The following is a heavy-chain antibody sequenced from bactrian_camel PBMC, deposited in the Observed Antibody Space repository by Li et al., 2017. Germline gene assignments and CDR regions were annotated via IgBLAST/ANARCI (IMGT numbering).Heavy chain of an antibody. J-gene: IGHJ6*01. D-gene: IGHD2*01. V-gene: IGHV3S54*01. CDR1: GRNYVKWC. CDR3: AARGPYCYTKLSVRDFTY. CDR2: IYTGSGNT. Sequence: QVQLVESGGGSVQAGGSLRLSCAASGRNYVKWCMGWFRQAPGKEREGVARIYTGSGNTYYADSVKGRFTISQDSAKNTVYLQMNSLKPEDTAMYYCAARGPYCYTKLSVRDFTYWGQWTQVTVS.